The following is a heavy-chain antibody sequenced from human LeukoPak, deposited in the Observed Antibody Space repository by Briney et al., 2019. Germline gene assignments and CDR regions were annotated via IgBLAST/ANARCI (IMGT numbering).Heavy chain of an antibody. CDR3: ARHPYYYGSGSYYAFDI. D-gene: IGHD3-10*01. J-gene: IGHJ3*02. CDR1: GFTFSAYN. Sequence: GGSLRLSCAASGFTFSAYNMNWVRQAPGKGLEWVSSITHSGGNMFYADSLKGRFTISRDNAKTSLYLQINSLRAEDTAVYYCARHPYYYGSGSYYAFDIWGQGTMVTVSS. CDR2: ITHSGGNM. V-gene: IGHV3-21*01.